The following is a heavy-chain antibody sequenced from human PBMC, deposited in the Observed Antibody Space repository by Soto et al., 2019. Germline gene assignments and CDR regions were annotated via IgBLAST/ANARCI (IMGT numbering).Heavy chain of an antibody. J-gene: IGHJ6*02. CDR2: INAGNGNT. Sequence: QVQLVQSGAEVKKPGASVKVSCKASGYTFTSYAMHWVRQAPGQRLEWMGWINAGNGNTKYSQKFQGRVTITRDTSASTAYMELSSLRSENTAVYYCARTVGYYYGTDVWGQGTTVTVSS. D-gene: IGHD4-17*01. CDR3: ARTVGYYYGTDV. V-gene: IGHV1-3*01. CDR1: GYTFTSYA.